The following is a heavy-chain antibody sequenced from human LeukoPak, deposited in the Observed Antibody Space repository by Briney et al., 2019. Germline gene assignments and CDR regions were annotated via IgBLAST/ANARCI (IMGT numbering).Heavy chain of an antibody. Sequence: SETLSLTCTVSRTSISSYYWNWIRQPPGKGLQWIGYIYYSGSTNYNPSLKSRVTISVDTSKNQFSLKLSSVTAADTALYYCARVSYYYDSNDYYYFDNWGQGNLVTVSS. J-gene: IGHJ4*02. CDR2: IYYSGST. D-gene: IGHD3-22*01. CDR3: ARVSYYYDSNDYYYFDN. V-gene: IGHV4-59*01. CDR1: RTSISSYY.